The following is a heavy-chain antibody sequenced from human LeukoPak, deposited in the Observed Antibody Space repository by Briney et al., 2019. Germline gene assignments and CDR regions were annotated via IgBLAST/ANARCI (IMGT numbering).Heavy chain of an antibody. J-gene: IGHJ2*01. Sequence: SQTLSLTCTVSGGSISSGRYYWSWIRQPAGKGLEWIGRIYTSGSTNYNPSLKSRVTISVDTSKNQFSLKLSSVTAADTAVYYCAGTTLHYWYFDLWGRGTLVTVSS. CDR2: IYTSGST. CDR3: AGTTLHYWYFDL. V-gene: IGHV4-61*02. D-gene: IGHD4-11*01. CDR1: GGSISSGRYY.